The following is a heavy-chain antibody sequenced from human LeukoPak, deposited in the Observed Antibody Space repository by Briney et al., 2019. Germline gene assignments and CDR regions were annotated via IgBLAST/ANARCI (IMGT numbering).Heavy chain of an antibody. CDR3: ARGVVQGLGMDV. J-gene: IGHJ6*04. CDR2: IIPIFGTA. CDR1: VGTLSSYA. D-gene: IGHD6-6*01. V-gene: IGHV1-69*01. Sequence: SVKVSCKASVGTLSSYAISWVRQAPGPGMEWMGGIIPIFGTANYAQQFQGRVTITADESTSTAYMELSSLRSEDTAVYSGARGVVQGLGMDVWGKGTTVTVSS.